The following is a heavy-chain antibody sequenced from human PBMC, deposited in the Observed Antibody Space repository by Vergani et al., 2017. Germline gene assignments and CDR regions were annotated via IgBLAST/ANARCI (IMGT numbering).Heavy chain of an antibody. V-gene: IGHV3-23*01. J-gene: IGHJ4*02. CDR1: GFTFSSYA. Sequence: EVQLLESGGGLVQPGGSLRLSCAASGFTFSSYAMSWVRQAPGKGLEWVSAISGSGGSTYYADSVKGRFTISRDNSKKPLYLQMNSLRAEDTAVYYCAKGGDIVLMVYAYXFDYWGQGTLVTVSS. CDR2: ISGSGGST. CDR3: AKGGDIVLMVYAYXFDY. D-gene: IGHD2-8*01.